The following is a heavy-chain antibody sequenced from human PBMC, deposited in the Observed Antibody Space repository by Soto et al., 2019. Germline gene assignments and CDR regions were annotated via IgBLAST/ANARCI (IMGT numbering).Heavy chain of an antibody. J-gene: IGHJ6*02. Sequence: QVQLVESGGGVVQPGRSLRLSCAASGFTFSSYGMHWVRQAPGKGLEWLALISYDGSNKYYTDSVKGRFIIARDTAKNTLFLQMNNLRGEDTAVYYCAKETTYETSSYYGMNVWGQGTTVTVSS. V-gene: IGHV3-30*18. D-gene: IGHD1-1*01. CDR2: ISYDGSNK. CDR1: GFTFSSYG. CDR3: AKETTYETSSYYGMNV.